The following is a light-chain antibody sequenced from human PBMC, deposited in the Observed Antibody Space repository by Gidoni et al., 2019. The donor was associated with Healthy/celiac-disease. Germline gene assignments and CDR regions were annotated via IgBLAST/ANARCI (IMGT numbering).Light chain of an antibody. V-gene: IGLV1-47*01. CDR2: RNN. Sequence: QSVLTQPPSASGTPGQRVTISCSGSSSHIGSNYVYWYQQLPGTAPKLLIYRNNQRPSGVPDRFSGSKSGTSASLAISGLRSEDEADYYCAAWDDSLSGRVFGRGTKLTVL. CDR1: SSHIGSNY. CDR3: AAWDDSLSGRV. J-gene: IGLJ3*02.